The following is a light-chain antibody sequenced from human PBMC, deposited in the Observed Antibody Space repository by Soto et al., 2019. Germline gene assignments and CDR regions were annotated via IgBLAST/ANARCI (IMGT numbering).Light chain of an antibody. CDR1: QSVSSNH. CDR3: QQYSSSRT. Sequence: IVLTQSPGTLFLSAGERATLSCRASQSVSSNHLAWYQQKPGQARRLLIYGGSSRATGIPVRFSGSGSETDFTLTITRLHPEVFAVDYCQQYSSSRTFCQGTKVDIK. J-gene: IGKJ1*01. CDR2: GGS. V-gene: IGKV3-20*01.